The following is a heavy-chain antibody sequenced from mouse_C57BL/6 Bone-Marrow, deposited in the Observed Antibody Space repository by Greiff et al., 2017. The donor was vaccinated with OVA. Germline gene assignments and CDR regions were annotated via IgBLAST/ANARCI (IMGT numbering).Heavy chain of an antibody. D-gene: IGHD3-3*01. V-gene: IGHV5-12*01. Sequence: EVQLVESGGGLVQPGGSLKLSCAASGFTFSDYYMYWVRQTPEKRLEWVAYISNGGGSTYYPDTVKGRFTISRDNAKNTLYLQMSRLKSEDTAMYYCAGHEGDVCFDYWGQGTTLTVSS. CDR1: GFTFSDYY. CDR3: AGHEGDVCFDY. J-gene: IGHJ2*01. CDR2: ISNGGGST.